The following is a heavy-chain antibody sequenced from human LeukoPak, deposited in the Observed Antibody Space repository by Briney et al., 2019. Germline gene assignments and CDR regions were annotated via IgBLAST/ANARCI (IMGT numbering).Heavy chain of an antibody. CDR3: ARELDDYMNWFDP. J-gene: IGHJ5*02. D-gene: IGHD4-11*01. V-gene: IGHV1-69*01. CDR2: IIPIFGTA. CDR1: GGTFSSYA. Sequence: SVKVSCKASGGTFSSYAISWVRQAPGQGLEWMGGIIPIFGTANYAQKFQGRVTITADESTSTAYMELSSLRSEDTAVYYCARELDDYMNWFDPWGQGTLVTVSS.